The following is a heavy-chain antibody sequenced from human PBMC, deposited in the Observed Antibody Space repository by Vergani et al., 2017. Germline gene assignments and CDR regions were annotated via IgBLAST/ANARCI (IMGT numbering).Heavy chain of an antibody. CDR2: ISYDGSNK. Sequence: QVQLVESGGGVVQPGRSLRLSCAASGFTFSSYAMHWVRQAPGKGLEWVAVISYDGSNKYYADSVKGRFTISRDNSKNTLYLQMNSLRAEDTAVYYCARDRAITIFGVVIRKRGIDYWGQGTLVTVSS. CDR3: ARDRAITIFGVVIRKRGIDY. D-gene: IGHD3-3*01. J-gene: IGHJ4*02. CDR1: GFTFSSYA. V-gene: IGHV3-30-3*01.